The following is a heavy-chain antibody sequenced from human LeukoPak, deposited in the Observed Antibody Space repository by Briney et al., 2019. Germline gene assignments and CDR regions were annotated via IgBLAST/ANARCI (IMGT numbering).Heavy chain of an antibody. CDR1: GGSISSSSYY. V-gene: IGHV4-39*01. Sequence: SETLSLTCTVSGGSISSSSYYWGWIRQPPGKGLEWIGSIYYSGSTYYNPSPKSRVTISVDTSKNQFSLKLSSVTAADTAVYYCARLRYSSSCWFDPWGQGTLVTVSS. CDR2: IYYSGST. CDR3: ARLRYSSSCWFDP. J-gene: IGHJ5*02. D-gene: IGHD6-13*01.